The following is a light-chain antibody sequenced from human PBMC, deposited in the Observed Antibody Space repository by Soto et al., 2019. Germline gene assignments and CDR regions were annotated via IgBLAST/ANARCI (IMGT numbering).Light chain of an antibody. Sequence: EIVLTQSPATLSLSPGERATLSCGASQSVSSSYLAWYQQKPGLAPRLLIYDASSRATGIPDRFSGSGSGTDFPLTISNLEPEDFAVYYCQQYGSSPITFGQGTRLEIK. CDR2: DAS. CDR1: QSVSSSY. V-gene: IGKV3D-20*01. J-gene: IGKJ5*01. CDR3: QQYGSSPIT.